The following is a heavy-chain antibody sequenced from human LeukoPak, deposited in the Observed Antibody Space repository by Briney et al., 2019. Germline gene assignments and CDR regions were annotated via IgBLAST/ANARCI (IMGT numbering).Heavy chain of an antibody. CDR2: IYYSGST. V-gene: IGHV4-59*11. CDR3: ARDNSRIAAAGTFNWFDP. CDR1: GGSISSHY. Sequence: ASETLSLTCTVSGGSISSHYWSWIRQPPGKGLEWIGYIYYSGSTNYNPSLKSRVTISVDTSKNQFSLKLSSVTAADTAVYYCARDNSRIAAAGTFNWFDPWGQGTLVTVSS. J-gene: IGHJ5*02. D-gene: IGHD6-13*01.